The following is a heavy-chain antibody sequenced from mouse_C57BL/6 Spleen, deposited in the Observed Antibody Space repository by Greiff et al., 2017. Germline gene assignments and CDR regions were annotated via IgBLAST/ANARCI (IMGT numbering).Heavy chain of an antibody. J-gene: IGHJ2*01. CDR1: GYAFSSSW. D-gene: IGHD2-4*01. Sequence: VQLQQSGPELVKPGASVKFSCKASGYAFSSSWMNWVKQRPGKGLEWIGRIYPGDGDTNYNGKFKGKATLTADKASSTAYMQLSSLTSEDSAVYFCARDDYPDYWGQGTTLTVSS. CDR3: ARDDYPDY. CDR2: IYPGDGDT. V-gene: IGHV1-82*01.